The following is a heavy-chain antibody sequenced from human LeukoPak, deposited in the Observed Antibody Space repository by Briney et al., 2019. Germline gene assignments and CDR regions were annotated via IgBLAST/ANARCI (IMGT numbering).Heavy chain of an antibody. CDR3: ARDTPLDYDSRGYYMDV. J-gene: IGHJ6*03. V-gene: IGHV3-48*01. Sequence: GGSLRLSCAASGFTFSSYSMNWVRQAPGKGLEWVSYISSSSSTIYYADSVEGRFTISRDNAKNSLYLQMNSLRAEDTAVYYCARDTPLDYDSRGYYMDVWGKGTTVTVSS. D-gene: IGHD3-22*01. CDR1: GFTFSSYS. CDR2: ISSSSSTI.